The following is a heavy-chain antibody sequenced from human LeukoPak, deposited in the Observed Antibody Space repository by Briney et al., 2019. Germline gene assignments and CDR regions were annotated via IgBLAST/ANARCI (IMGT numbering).Heavy chain of an antibody. CDR2: IYYSGST. J-gene: IGHJ6*03. CDR3: ARGVVFGVVISYYYYYYMDV. D-gene: IGHD3-3*01. CDR1: GGSIRNYY. V-gene: IGHV4-59*12. Sequence: PSETLSLTRTVSGGSIRNYYWSWIRQPPGKGLEWIGYIYYSGSTNYNTSLKSRVTISIDTSKNQFSLKLSSVTAADTAVYYCARGVVFGVVISYYYYYYMDVWGKGTTVTVSS.